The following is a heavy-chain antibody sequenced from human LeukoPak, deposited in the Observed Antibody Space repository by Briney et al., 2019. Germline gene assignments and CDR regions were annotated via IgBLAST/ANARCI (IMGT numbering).Heavy chain of an antibody. CDR3: ASLVVVPVVTGGSFDP. CDR2: ISSSSNTI. CDR1: GFTFSSYS. D-gene: IGHD2-2*01. J-gene: IGHJ5*02. V-gene: IGHV3-48*04. Sequence: GGSLRLSCAASGFTFSSYSMNWVRQAPGKGLEWVSYISSSSNTIYYADSVKGRFTISRDNAKNSLSLQMNSLRAEDTAVYCCASLVVVPVVTGGSFDPWGPGTLVTVSS.